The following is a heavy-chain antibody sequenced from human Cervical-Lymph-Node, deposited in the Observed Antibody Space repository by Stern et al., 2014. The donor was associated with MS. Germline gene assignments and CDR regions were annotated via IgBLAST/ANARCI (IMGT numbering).Heavy chain of an antibody. Sequence: VQLVESGGGVVQPGRSLRMSCEASGFVFRRYALHWVRQAPGKGLEWVALISYNVRDKYYTDSVKGRFTVSRDNTNNTVDLEMNSLRLEDTAVYYCAKGGSGSYLDWGQGSLVTVSS. CDR2: ISYNVRDK. V-gene: IGHV3-30*04. D-gene: IGHD1-26*01. CDR3: AKGGSGSYLD. CDR1: GFVFRRYA. J-gene: IGHJ4*02.